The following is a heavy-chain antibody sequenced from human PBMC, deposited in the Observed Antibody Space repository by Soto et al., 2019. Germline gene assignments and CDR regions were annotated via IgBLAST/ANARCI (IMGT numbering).Heavy chain of an antibody. Sequence: GGSLRLSCAASGFTFSSYEMNWVRQAPGKGLEWVSYISSSGSTIYYADSVKGRFTISRDNAKNSLYLQMNSLRAEDTAVYYCARDLAVAGLGELDVWGQGTTVTVSS. J-gene: IGHJ6*02. V-gene: IGHV3-48*03. CDR2: ISSSGSTI. D-gene: IGHD6-19*01. CDR1: GFTFSSYE. CDR3: ARDLAVAGLGELDV.